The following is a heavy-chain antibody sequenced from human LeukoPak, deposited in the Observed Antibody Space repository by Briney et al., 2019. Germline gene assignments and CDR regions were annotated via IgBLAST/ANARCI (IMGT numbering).Heavy chain of an antibody. Sequence: SETLSLTCTVSGGSISSGGYYWSWIRQPPGKGLEWIGYISHSGTTYYNPSLRSGVTISVDRSKNQFSLKLSSVTAADTAVYYCASSSWYDDYYYMDVWGKGTTVTVSS. CDR2: ISHSGTT. V-gene: IGHV4-30-2*01. CDR1: GGSISSGGYY. J-gene: IGHJ6*03. CDR3: ASSSWYDDYYYMDV. D-gene: IGHD6-13*01.